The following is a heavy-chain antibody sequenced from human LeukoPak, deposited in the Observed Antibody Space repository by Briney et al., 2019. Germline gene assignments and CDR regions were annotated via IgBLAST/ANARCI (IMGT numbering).Heavy chain of an antibody. Sequence: PGGSLRLSCAASGFTFSSYAMHWVRQAPGKGLEWVAVISYDGSNKYYADSVKGRFTISRENSKNTLYLQMNSLRAEDTAVYYCARGPVVVVAAQYFDYWGQGTLVTVSS. J-gene: IGHJ4*02. CDR1: GFTFSSYA. CDR3: ARGPVVVVAAQYFDY. CDR2: ISYDGSNK. D-gene: IGHD2-15*01. V-gene: IGHV3-30-3*01.